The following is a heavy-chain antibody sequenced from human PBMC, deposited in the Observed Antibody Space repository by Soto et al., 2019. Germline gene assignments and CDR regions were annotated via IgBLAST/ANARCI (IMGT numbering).Heavy chain of an antibody. D-gene: IGHD3-3*01. Sequence: SETLSLTCAVYGGSFSGYYWSWIRQPPGKGLEWIGEINHSGSTNYNPSLKSRVTISVDTSKNQFSLKLSSVTAADTAVYYCARGGWSGYIAQRKNWFDPWGQGTLVTVSS. CDR3: ARGGWSGYIAQRKNWFDP. V-gene: IGHV4-34*01. CDR2: INHSGST. CDR1: GGSFSGYY. J-gene: IGHJ5*02.